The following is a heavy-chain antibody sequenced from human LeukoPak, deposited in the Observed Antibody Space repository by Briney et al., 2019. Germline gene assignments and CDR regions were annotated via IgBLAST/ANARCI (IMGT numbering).Heavy chain of an antibody. D-gene: IGHD3-10*01. CDR2: IYSVGSR. CDR1: GFTVSSNY. J-gene: IGHJ4*02. CDR3: GRSLAYGWGSYPLSVSFDY. Sequence: VGSLRLSCAASGFTVSSNYISWVRQAPGKGLEWVLVIYSVGSRYYADSVNGRCTISRDNSKNTLFLQMNSLRAEDTAVYYCGRSLAYGWGSYPLSVSFDYWGQGTLVTVSS. V-gene: IGHV3-53*01.